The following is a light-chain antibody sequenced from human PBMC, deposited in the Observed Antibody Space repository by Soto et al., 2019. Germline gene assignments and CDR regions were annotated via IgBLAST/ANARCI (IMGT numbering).Light chain of an antibody. J-gene: IGKJ4*01. V-gene: IGKV3-15*01. Sequence: EVVLTQSPATLSVSPGEGATLSCKASQSVDSRLAWYQQKPGQAPRRLIEGASSRGTDIPARFSGSGSGTEFTLTITSLQSEDFAVYYWQQYSKWPLAFGGGTRVVIK. CDR1: QSVDSR. CDR3: QQYSKWPLA. CDR2: GAS.